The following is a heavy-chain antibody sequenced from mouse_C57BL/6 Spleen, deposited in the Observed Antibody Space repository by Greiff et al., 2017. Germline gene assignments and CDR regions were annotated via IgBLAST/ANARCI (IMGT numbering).Heavy chain of an antibody. CDR1: GFTFSSYA. CDR2: ISDGGSYT. D-gene: IGHD2-4*01. CDR3: ARVDDHVFAY. Sequence: EVQLVASGGGLVKPGGSLKLSCAASGFTFSSYAMSWVRQTPEKRLEWVATISDGGSYTYYPDNVKGRFTISRDNAKNNLYLQMSHLKSEDTAMYYCARVDDHVFAYWGQGTLVTVSA. V-gene: IGHV5-4*01. J-gene: IGHJ3*01.